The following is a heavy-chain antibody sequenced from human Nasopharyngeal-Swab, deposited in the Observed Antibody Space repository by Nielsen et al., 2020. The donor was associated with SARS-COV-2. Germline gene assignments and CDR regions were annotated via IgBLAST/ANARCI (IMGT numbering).Heavy chain of an antibody. D-gene: IGHD2-21*02. CDR3: ARAKQSPRSYCGGGCLSLDI. V-gene: IGHV1-46*01. CDR2: INPSGGST. Sequence: ASVKVSCKASGYTFTSYYMHWVRQAPGQGLEWMGIINPSGGSTSYAQKFQGRVTMTRDTSTSTVYMELSSLRSEDTAVYYCARAKQSPRSYCGGGCLSLDIWGQGTMVTVSS. J-gene: IGHJ3*02. CDR1: GYTFTSYY.